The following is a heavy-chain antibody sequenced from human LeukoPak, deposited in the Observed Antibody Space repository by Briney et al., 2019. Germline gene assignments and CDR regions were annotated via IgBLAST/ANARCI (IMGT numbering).Heavy chain of an antibody. CDR3: ARDDKGYYDGRWTAFDI. CDR1: GSSISDTA. Sequence: SETLSLTCTVSGSSISDTALSWVRQPAGRGLEWIGRVFSSGATLYNPSLNGRVSMSVDASKTQVSLKVTPVTVADTAVYYCARDDKGYYDGRWTAFDIWGQGTVVTVSS. CDR2: VFSSGAT. J-gene: IGHJ3*02. V-gene: IGHV4-4*07. D-gene: IGHD4-23*01.